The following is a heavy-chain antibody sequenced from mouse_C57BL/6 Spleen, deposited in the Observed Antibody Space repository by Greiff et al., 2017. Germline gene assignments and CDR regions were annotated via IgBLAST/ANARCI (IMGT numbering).Heavy chain of an antibody. V-gene: IGHV1-50*01. CDR1: GYTFTSYW. CDR2: IDPSDSYT. Sequence: VQLQQPGAELVKPGASVKLSCKASGYTFTSYWMQWVKQRPGQGLEWIGEIDPSDSYTNYNQKFKGKATLTVDTSSSTAYMQLSSLTSEDSAVYYCARSPFTTVVAPDYWGQGTTLTVSS. J-gene: IGHJ2*01. D-gene: IGHD1-1*01. CDR3: ARSPFTTVVAPDY.